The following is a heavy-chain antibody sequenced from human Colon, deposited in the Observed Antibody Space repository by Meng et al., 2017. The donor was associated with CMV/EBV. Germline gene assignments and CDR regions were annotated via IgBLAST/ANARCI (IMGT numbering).Heavy chain of an antibody. D-gene: IGHD2-21*01. CDR1: GFTFSNYA. J-gene: IGHJ4*02. CDR2: ILFDGSDA. Sequence: GESLKISCVASGFTFSNYAMHWVRQAPGKRPEWLTFILFDGSDAHYADSLGGRFTISRDDSKNTLYLQMNSLRAEDTAVFYCAKGPIASGHDLVLGKCGGDCLDYWGQGTLVTVSS. CDR3: AKGPIASGHDLVLGKCGGDCLDY. V-gene: IGHV3-30*02.